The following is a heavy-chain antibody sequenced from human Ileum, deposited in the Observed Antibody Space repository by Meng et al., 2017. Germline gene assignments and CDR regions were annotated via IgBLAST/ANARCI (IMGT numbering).Heavy chain of an antibody. V-gene: IGHV1-18*01. CDR3: ARDSCSGGSCYSGNWFDP. D-gene: IGHD2-15*01. Sequence: ASVKVSCKASGYNFNNYHINWVRQAPGQGLEWMGWISAYNGNTNYAQKLQGRVTMTTDTSTSTAYMELRSLRSDDTAVYYCARDSCSGGSCYSGNWFDPWGQGTLVTVSS. J-gene: IGHJ5*02. CDR1: GYNFNNYH. CDR2: ISAYNGNT.